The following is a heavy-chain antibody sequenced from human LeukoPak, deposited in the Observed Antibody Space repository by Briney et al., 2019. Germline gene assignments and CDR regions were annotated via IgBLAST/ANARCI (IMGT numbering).Heavy chain of an antibody. J-gene: IGHJ6*03. Sequence: SETLSLTCTVSGGSISSYYWSWIRQPPGKGLEWIGYIYYSGSTNYNPSLKSRVTISVDTSKNQFSLKLNSVTAADTAVYYCARPSEGRYYYDSSGYSYYYYYMDVWGKGTTVTISS. CDR3: ARPSEGRYYYDSSGYSYYYYYMDV. CDR1: GGSISSYY. CDR2: IYYSGST. D-gene: IGHD3-22*01. V-gene: IGHV4-59*01.